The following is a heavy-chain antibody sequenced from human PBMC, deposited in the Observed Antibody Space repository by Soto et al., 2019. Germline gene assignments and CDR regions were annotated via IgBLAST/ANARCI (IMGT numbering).Heavy chain of an antibody. CDR1: GFSFNNYG. J-gene: IGHJ6*02. D-gene: IGHD3-22*01. CDR3: AKNYYDSSGYYNYPYYYGMDV. Sequence: GGSLRLSCAASGFSFNNYGIHWVRRAPGKGLEWVAVISYDGSNKYYADSVKGRFTISRDNSKNTLYLQMNSLRAEDTAVYYCAKNYYDSSGYYNYPYYYGMDVWGQGTTVTVSS. V-gene: IGHV3-30*18. CDR2: ISYDGSNK.